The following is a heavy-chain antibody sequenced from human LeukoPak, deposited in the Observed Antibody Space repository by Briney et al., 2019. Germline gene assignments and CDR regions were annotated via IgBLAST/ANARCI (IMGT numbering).Heavy chain of an antibody. D-gene: IGHD3-10*01. V-gene: IGHV3-23*01. J-gene: IGHJ6*02. Sequence: GGSLRLSCAASEFTFSSYAMSWVRQAPGKGLEWVSAISGSGGSTYYADSVKGRFTISRDNSKNTLYLQMNSLRAEDTAVYYCAKGRKVRGVIPPYYYYGMDAWGQGTTVTVSS. CDR2: ISGSGGST. CDR3: AKGRKVRGVIPPYYYYGMDA. CDR1: EFTFSSYA.